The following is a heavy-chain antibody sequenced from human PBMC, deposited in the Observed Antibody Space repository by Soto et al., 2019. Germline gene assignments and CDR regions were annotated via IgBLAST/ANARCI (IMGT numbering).Heavy chain of an antibody. J-gene: IGHJ4*02. CDR3: AKDRRAIAAAGLDY. CDR1: GFTFSSYG. CDR2: ISYDGSNK. D-gene: IGHD6-13*01. V-gene: IGHV3-30*18. Sequence: GGSLRLSCAASGFTFSSYGMHWVRQAPGKGLEWVAVISYDGSNKYYADSVKGRFTISRDNSKNTLYLQMNSLRAEDTAVYYCAKDRRAIAAAGLDYWGQGTLVTVSS.